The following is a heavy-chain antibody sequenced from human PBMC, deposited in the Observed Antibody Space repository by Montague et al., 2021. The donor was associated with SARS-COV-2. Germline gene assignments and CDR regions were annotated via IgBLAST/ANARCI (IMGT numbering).Heavy chain of an antibody. CDR1: GFPFSSYF. J-gene: IGHJ4*02. Sequence: SLSLSFSASGFPFSSYFMNWVRQAPGKGLEWVSSISTNSSYIYYADSVKGRFTISRDNAKNSLYLQMNSLRAEDTAVYYCARDAYSNYGEGNYFDYWGQGTLVTVSS. V-gene: IGHV3-21*01. D-gene: IGHD4-11*01. CDR3: ARDAYSNYGEGNYFDY. CDR2: ISTNSSYI.